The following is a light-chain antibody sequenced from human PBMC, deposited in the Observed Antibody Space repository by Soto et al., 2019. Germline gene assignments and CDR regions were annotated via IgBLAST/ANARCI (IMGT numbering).Light chain of an antibody. J-gene: IGLJ1*01. Sequence: QSVLTQPPSASGTPGQRVTISCYGSSSNIGSNTVNWYQQLPGTAPKLLIYSNNQRPSGVPDRFSGSKSGTSASLAISGLQSEDEADYYWAAWDDSLNGRVFGTGTKLTVL. CDR1: SSNIGSNT. CDR2: SNN. V-gene: IGLV1-44*01. CDR3: AAWDDSLNGRV.